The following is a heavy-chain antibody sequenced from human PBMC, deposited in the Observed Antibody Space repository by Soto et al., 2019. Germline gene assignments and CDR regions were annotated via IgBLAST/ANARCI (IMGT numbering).Heavy chain of an antibody. D-gene: IGHD3-22*01. Sequence: HPGGSLRLSCAASGFTVSSNYMSWVRQAPGKGLEWVSVIYSGGSTYYADSVKGRFTISRDNSKNTLYLQMNSLRAEDTAVYYCARGQRYYDSYWFDPWGQGTLVTVSS. CDR1: GFTVSSNY. J-gene: IGHJ5*02. CDR3: ARGQRYYDSYWFDP. CDR2: IYSGGST. V-gene: IGHV3-53*01.